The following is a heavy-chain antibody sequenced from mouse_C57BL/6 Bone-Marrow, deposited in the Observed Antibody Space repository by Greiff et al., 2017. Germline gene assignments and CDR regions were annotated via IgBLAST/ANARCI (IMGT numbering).Heavy chain of an antibody. Sequence: VQLQQSGAELVRPGASVKLSCTASGFNIKDDYMHWVKQRPEQGLEWIGWIDPENGDTEYASKFQGKATITADTSSNTAYLQLSSLTSEDTAVDYCTTPGSLDYWGQGTTLTVSS. D-gene: IGHD1-1*01. CDR1: GFNIKDDY. CDR2: IDPENGDT. V-gene: IGHV14-4*01. CDR3: TTPGSLDY. J-gene: IGHJ2*01.